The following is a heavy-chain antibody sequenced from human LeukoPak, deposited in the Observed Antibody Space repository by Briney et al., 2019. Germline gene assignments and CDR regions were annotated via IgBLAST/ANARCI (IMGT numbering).Heavy chain of an antibody. D-gene: IGHD5-12*01. Sequence: PGGSLRLSCAASGFTFSSYSMNWVRQAPGKGLEWVSSISSSSSYIYYADSVKGRFTISRDNSKNTLYLQMNSLRAEDTAVYYCARDPGGYSGLVDYWGQGTLVTVSS. J-gene: IGHJ4*02. CDR2: ISSSSSYI. V-gene: IGHV3-21*01. CDR3: ARDPGGYSGLVDY. CDR1: GFTFSSYS.